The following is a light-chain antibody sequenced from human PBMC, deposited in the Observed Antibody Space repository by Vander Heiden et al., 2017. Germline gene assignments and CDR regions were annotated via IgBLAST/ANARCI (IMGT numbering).Light chain of an antibody. Sequence: DIQMTLSPSSVSASVGDRVTITCRASQGINNWLAWYQQKPGKAPSLLIYAASSLQSGVPSRFSGRGFGTHFTLTINSLQPEDFATYYCQQADSFPRTFGGGTRVELK. CDR3: QQADSFPRT. CDR2: AAS. CDR1: QGINNW. J-gene: IGKJ4*01. V-gene: IGKV1D-12*01.